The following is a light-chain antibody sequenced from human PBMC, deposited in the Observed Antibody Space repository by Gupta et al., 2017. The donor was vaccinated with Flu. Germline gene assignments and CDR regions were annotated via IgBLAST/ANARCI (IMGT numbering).Light chain of an antibody. CDR3: MQGTHWPRS. V-gene: IGKV2-30*01. Sequence: DVVLTPSPLSLPVTLGQPASISCRSSQSLVYSDGNTYLSLFHQRPGQSPRRLIYRVSNRDSGVPDRFSGSGSGTDFTLKICKVEAEDVGLYYCMQGTHWPRSFGQGTKLEIK. CDR1: QSLVYSDGNTY. CDR2: RVS. J-gene: IGKJ2*03.